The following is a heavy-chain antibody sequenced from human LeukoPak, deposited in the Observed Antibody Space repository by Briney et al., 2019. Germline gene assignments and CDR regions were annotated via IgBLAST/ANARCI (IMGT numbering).Heavy chain of an antibody. CDR2: ISGYNGNT. V-gene: IGHV1-18*01. J-gene: IGHJ4*02. CDR3: ARALEDTAMPDSSVY. D-gene: IGHD5-18*01. Sequence: GASVKVSCKASAESFTTNGINRWRQAPGQGLEWMGWISGYNGNTKYAQRLQGRLTMTTDTSTSTAYMDLRTPTTTDRDMCYCARALEDTAMPDSSVYWGQGTLVTVSS. CDR1: AESFTTNG.